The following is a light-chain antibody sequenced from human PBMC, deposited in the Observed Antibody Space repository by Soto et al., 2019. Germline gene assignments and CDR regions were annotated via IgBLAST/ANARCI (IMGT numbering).Light chain of an antibody. CDR3: QQCGSSPWT. Sequence: EIELTQSPGAPSLSPGERAALSCRASQSVSSSYLAWYQQKPGQAPRLLIYDASSRATGIPDRFSGSGSETDFTLTISRLEPEDFAVYYCQQCGSSPWTFGQGTKVDIK. CDR1: QSVSSSY. CDR2: DAS. V-gene: IGKV3-20*01. J-gene: IGKJ1*01.